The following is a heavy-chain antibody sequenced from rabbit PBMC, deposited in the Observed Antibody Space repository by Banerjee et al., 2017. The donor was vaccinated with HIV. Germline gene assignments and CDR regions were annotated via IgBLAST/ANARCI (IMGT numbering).Heavy chain of an antibody. V-gene: IGHV1S40*01. CDR1: GFSFSSAYD. D-gene: IGHD1-1*01. CDR3: AREDGGVGGYDNNL. CDR2: IYTGSGST. Sequence: QSLEESGGDLVKPEGSLTLTCTASGFSFSSAYDMCWVRQAPGKGLEWIACIYTGSGSTWYANWAKGRFTISKTSSTTVTLQMTSLTAADTATYFCAREDGGVGGYDNNLWGQGTLVTVS. J-gene: IGHJ4*01.